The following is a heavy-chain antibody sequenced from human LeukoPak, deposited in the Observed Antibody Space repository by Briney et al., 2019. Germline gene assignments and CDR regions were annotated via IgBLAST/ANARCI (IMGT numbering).Heavy chain of an antibody. CDR3: AKDKGWGYSSYDYYGMDV. D-gene: IGHD1-26*01. Sequence: SGGSLRLSCAASGFTFSSYAMSWVRQAPGKGREWVSAISGSGGSTYYADSVTGRFTISRDISKNTLYVQMNSLRAEDAAVYYCAKDKGWGYSSYDYYGMDVWGQGTTVTVSS. J-gene: IGHJ6*02. CDR2: ISGSGGST. CDR1: GFTFSSYA. V-gene: IGHV3-23*01.